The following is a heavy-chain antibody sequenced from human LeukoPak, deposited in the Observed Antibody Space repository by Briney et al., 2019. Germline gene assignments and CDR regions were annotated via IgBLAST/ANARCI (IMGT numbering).Heavy chain of an antibody. D-gene: IGHD3-3*01. CDR3: ARGTGTRITIFGVVISAFDI. J-gene: IGHJ3*02. V-gene: IGHV4-31*03. CDR1: GGSISSGGYY. CDR2: IYYSGST. Sequence: ASETLSLTCTVSGGSISSGGYYWSWIRQHPGKGLEWIGYIYYSGSTYYNPSLKSRVTISVDTSKNQFSLKLSSVTAADTAVYYCARGTGTRITIFGVVISAFDIWGQGTMVTVSS.